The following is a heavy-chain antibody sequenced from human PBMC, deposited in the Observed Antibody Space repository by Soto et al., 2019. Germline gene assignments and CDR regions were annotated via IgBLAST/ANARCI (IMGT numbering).Heavy chain of an antibody. CDR1: GFTFSSYG. J-gene: IGHJ4*02. V-gene: IGHV3-33*01. CDR2: IWYDGSNK. CDR3: ARGRYSGYERGVAY. D-gene: IGHD5-12*01. Sequence: GGSLRLSCAASGFTFSSYGMHWVRQAPGKGLEWVAVIWYDGSNKYYADSVKGRFTISRDNSKNTLYLQMNSLRAEDTAVYYWARGRYSGYERGVAYRGQGTLVTVSS.